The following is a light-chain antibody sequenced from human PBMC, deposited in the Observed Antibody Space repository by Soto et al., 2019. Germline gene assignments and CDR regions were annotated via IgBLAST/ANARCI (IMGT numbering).Light chain of an antibody. J-gene: IGKJ1*01. V-gene: IGKV3-15*01. CDR3: QQYNDWPWT. CDR1: QSISSN. CDR2: AAS. Sequence: EIVMTQSPATLSVSPGERATLSCRASQSISSNLAWYQQKPGLAPRLLFYAASTSATGIPARFSGSGSGTEFTLTISSLQSEDFAVYYCQQYNDWPWTLGQGTKVEIK.